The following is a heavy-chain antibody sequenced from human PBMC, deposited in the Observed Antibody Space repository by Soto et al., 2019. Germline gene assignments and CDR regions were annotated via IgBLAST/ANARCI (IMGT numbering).Heavy chain of an antibody. CDR1: AFSLSTGGVG. CDR2: IYWDDDK. Sequence: SGPTLVNPTQTLTLTCTFSAFSLSTGGVGVGWIRQPPGKALEWLAHIYWDDDKRYSPSLRSRLTITKDTSKNQVVLTITNMDPVDTATYYCIQSRCGGDCLQSYASYYYYGMDVWGQGTTVTVSS. V-gene: IGHV2-5*02. CDR3: IQSRCGGDCLQSYASYYYYGMDV. J-gene: IGHJ6*02. D-gene: IGHD2-21*02.